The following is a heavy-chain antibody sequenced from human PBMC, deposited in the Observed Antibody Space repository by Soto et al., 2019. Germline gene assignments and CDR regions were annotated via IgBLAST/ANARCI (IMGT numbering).Heavy chain of an antibody. CDR2: IIPFFGTA. D-gene: IGHD5-18*01. J-gene: IGHJ4*02. V-gene: IGHV1-69*12. Sequence: QVQMVQSGAEVKKPGSSVKVSCKASGGTFSTYAINWVRQAPGQGLEWMGAIIPFFGTANYAQKFQGRVTITADESTRTAYLDLSGLKSGATAVYYCARDVDSAILYWGQGTLVTVSS. CDR3: ARDVDSAILY. CDR1: GGTFSTYA.